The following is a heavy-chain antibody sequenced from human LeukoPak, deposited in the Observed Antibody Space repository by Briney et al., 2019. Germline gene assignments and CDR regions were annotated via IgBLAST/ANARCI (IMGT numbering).Heavy chain of an antibody. CDR1: GFTFGNHW. V-gene: IGHV3-7*01. CDR3: ARWATSFDL. CDR2: IKQDGSEK. Sequence: GGSLRLSCEGSGFTFGNHWMSWVRQAPGKGLEWVANIKQDGSEKYHADSVTGRFTISRDNAQNSLYLEMNSLRVEDTAVYYCARWATSFDLWGQGALVTVSS. J-gene: IGHJ4*02.